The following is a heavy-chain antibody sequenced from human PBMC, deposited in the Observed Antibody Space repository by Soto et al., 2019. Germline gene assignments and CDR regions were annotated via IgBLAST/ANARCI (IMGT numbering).Heavy chain of an antibody. J-gene: IGHJ4*02. D-gene: IGHD4-17*01. V-gene: IGHV3-74*02. CDR1: GFTFSSYW. CDR3: ASDDYGDLAFDY. CDR2: INSDGSST. Sequence: EVQLLESGGGLVQPGGSLRLSCAASGFTFSSYWMHWVRQAPGKGLVWVSRINSDGSSTSYADSVKGRFTISRDNAKNTLYLQMNSLRAEDTAVYYCASDDYGDLAFDYWGQGTLVTVSS.